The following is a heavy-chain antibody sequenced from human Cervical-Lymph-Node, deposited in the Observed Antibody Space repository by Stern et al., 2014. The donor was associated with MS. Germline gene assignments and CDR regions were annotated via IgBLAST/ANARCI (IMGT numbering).Heavy chain of an antibody. CDR3: AKVHTSYNGLDV. Sequence: VQLMQSGGVVVQPGGSLRLTCAASGFTFDEYTMHWVRQAPGKGLEWVSLITWDTGSTYYADSVKGRFTISRDNSENSLYLQMNSLRIEDTALYYCAKVHTSYNGLDVWGQGTTVTVSS. CDR1: GFTFDEYT. J-gene: IGHJ6*02. CDR2: ITWDTGST. V-gene: IGHV3-43*01. D-gene: IGHD2-2*02.